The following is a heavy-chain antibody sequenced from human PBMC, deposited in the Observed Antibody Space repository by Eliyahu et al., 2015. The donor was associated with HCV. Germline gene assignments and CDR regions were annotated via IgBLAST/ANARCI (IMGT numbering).Heavy chain of an antibody. J-gene: IGHJ4*02. Sequence: EVQLVESGGGLVKPGGSLRLSCAASGFTFXSYXMNWVRQAPGKGLEWVSSISSSSSYIYYADSVKGRFTISRDNAKNSLYLQMNSLRAEDTAVYYCARDAEPSGWYIPGGIDYWGQGTLVTVSS. V-gene: IGHV3-21*01. CDR1: GFTFXSYX. CDR2: ISSSSSYI. D-gene: IGHD6-19*01. CDR3: ARDAEPSGWYIPGGIDY.